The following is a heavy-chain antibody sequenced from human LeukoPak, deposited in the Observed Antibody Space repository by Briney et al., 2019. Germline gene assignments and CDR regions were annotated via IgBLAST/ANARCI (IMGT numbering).Heavy chain of an antibody. CDR2: ISGGGGST. V-gene: IGHV3-23*01. Sequence: PGGSLRLSCAASGFTFSSYAMSWVRQAPGKGLEWVSAISGGGGSTYYADSVKGRFTISRDNSKNTLYLQMNSLRAEDTAVYYCAKVKWLVTPGPPFDYWGQGTLVTVSS. J-gene: IGHJ4*02. D-gene: IGHD6-19*01. CDR3: AKVKWLVTPGPPFDY. CDR1: GFTFSSYA.